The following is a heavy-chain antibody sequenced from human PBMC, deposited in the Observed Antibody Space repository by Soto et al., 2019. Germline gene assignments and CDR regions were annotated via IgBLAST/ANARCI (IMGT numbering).Heavy chain of an antibody. CDR2: ISYDGSNK. CDR1: GFTFGSYA. Sequence: QVQLVESGGGVVQPGRSLRLSGAASGFTFGSYAMHGVRQAPGKGLGWVAVISYDGSNKYYADSVKGRFTISRDNSKNTLYLQMNSLRAEDTAVYYCARGAITMIVVVITTYVDYWGQGTLVTVSS. CDR3: ARGAITMIVVVITTYVDY. D-gene: IGHD3-22*01. V-gene: IGHV3-30-3*01. J-gene: IGHJ4*02.